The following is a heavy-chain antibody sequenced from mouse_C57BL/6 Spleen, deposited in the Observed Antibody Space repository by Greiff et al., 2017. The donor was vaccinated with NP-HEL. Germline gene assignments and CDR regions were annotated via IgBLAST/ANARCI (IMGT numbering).Heavy chain of an antibody. Sequence: EVHLVESGGDLVKPGGSLKLSCAASGFTFSSYGMSWVRQTPDKRLAWVATISSGGSYTYYPDSVKGRFTISRDTAKHTLYLQMSSLKSEDTAMYYCARHHPNYYGSSPWSFDVWGTGTTVTVSS. D-gene: IGHD1-1*01. J-gene: IGHJ1*03. CDR3: ARHHPNYYGSSPWSFDV. V-gene: IGHV5-6*01. CDR2: ISSGGSYT. CDR1: GFTFSSYG.